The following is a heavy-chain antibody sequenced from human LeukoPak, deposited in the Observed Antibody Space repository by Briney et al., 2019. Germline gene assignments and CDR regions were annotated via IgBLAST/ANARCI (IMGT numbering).Heavy chain of an antibody. CDR3: ARGPIPYCSGGSCYSHYYYYYYMDV. CDR2: IIPIFGTA. D-gene: IGHD2-15*01. J-gene: IGHJ6*03. V-gene: IGHV1-69*05. CDR1: GGTFSSYA. Sequence: ASVKVSCKASGGTFSSYAISWVRQAPGQGLEWMGGIIPIFGTANYAQKFQGRVTITTDESTSTAYMELSSLRSEDTAVYYCARGPIPYCSGGSCYSHYYYYYYMDVWGKGTTVTVSS.